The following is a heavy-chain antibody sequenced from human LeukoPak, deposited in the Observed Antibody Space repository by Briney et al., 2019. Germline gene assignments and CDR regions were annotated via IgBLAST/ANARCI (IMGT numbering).Heavy chain of an antibody. CDR3: ARGRGYCTNGVCYSKGFDP. CDR2: MNPNSGNT. D-gene: IGHD2-8*01. Sequence: ASVKVSCKASGYTFTSYDINWVRQATGQGLEWMGWMNPNSGNTGYAQKFQGRVTMTRNTSISTAYMELSSLRSEDTAVYYCARGRGYCTNGVCYSKGFDPWGQGTPVTVSS. V-gene: IGHV1-8*01. CDR1: GYTFTSYD. J-gene: IGHJ5*02.